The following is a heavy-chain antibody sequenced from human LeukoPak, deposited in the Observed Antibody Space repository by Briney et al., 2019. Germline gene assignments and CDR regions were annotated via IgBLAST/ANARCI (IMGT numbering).Heavy chain of an antibody. Sequence: GGSLRLSCAASGFTFSSYGMHWVRQAPGKGLEGVAVIWYDGSNKYYADSVKGRFTISRNNADNSLYLQMNSLRAEDTAVYYCARDATRGGDFDSWGQGTLVTVSS. CDR2: IWYDGSNK. CDR1: GFTFSSYG. V-gene: IGHV3-33*01. D-gene: IGHD2-15*01. J-gene: IGHJ4*02. CDR3: ARDATRGGDFDS.